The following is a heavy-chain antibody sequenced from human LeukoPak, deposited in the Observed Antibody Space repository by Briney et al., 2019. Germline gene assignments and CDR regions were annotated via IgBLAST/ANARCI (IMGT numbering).Heavy chain of an antibody. CDR2: IFYSGIV. CDR1: GDSTSRYY. J-gene: IGHJ6*02. CDR3: ARTGDYSLGMDV. V-gene: IGHV4-59*01. D-gene: IGHD2-21*01. Sequence: SETLSLTCTVSGDSTSRYYWSWIRQPPGKGLEFLGYIFYSGIVNYNPSLKSRVTMSVDSSKNQVSLKVRSVTAADTAVYYCARTGDYSLGMDVWGQGTTVTVSS.